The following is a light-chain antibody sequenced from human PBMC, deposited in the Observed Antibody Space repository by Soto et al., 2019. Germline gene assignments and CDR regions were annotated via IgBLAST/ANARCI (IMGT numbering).Light chain of an antibody. J-gene: IGKJ5*01. Sequence: DIQMTQSPSSLSASVGDRVTITCRASQDISVYLAWYQQKPGKVPKLLIYSASTLQSGVPSRFSGSGSGTDFTLAISSLQPEDVPPYHCQKFNTAPLPFGHGTRLEIK. CDR2: SAS. CDR1: QDISVY. V-gene: IGKV1-27*01. CDR3: QKFNTAPLP.